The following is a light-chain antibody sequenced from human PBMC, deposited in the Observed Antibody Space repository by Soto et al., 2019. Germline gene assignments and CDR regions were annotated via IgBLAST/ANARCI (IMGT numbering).Light chain of an antibody. CDR3: LSYVGRETGV. V-gene: IGLV2-8*01. CDR1: SNDIGAYNY. CDR2: EVF. J-gene: IGLJ1*01. Sequence: QSVLTQPPSASGSPGQSVTISCTGTSNDIGAYNYVSWYQHHPGKVPKLLIYEVFRRPSGVPDRFSASKSGNMASLTVSGLQPEDEANYYCLSYVGRETGVFGSGTKVTVL.